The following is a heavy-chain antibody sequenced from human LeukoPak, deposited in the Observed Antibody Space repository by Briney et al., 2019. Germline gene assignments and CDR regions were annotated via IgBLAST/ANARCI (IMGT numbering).Heavy chain of an antibody. CDR1: GYTFTSYG. CDR3: AREEYYYDSSGYYDAFDI. J-gene: IGHJ3*02. V-gene: IGHV1-18*01. D-gene: IGHD3-22*01. CDR2: ISAYNGNT. Sequence: ASVKVSCKASGYTFTSYGISWVRQAPGQGLEWMGWISAYNGNTNYAQKLQGRVTMTTDTSTSTAYMELRGLRSDDTAVYYCAREEYYYDSSGYYDAFDIWGQGTMVTVSS.